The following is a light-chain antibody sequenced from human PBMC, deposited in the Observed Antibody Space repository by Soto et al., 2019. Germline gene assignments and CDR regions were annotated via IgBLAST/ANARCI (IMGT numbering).Light chain of an antibody. Sequence: DIQMTQSPSTLSASVGDRVTITCRASQSVSSWLAWYQQKPGKAPKLLIYDASSLESGVQSRFNGSGAGTECTLTIRSPPPEAFATYYCQQYNSYSITLGQGTRLEIQ. V-gene: IGKV1-5*01. CDR1: QSVSSW. CDR2: DAS. CDR3: QQYNSYSIT. J-gene: IGKJ5*01.